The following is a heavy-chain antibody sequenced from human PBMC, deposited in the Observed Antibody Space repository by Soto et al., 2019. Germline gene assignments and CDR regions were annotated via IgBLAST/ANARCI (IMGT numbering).Heavy chain of an antibody. J-gene: IGHJ6*02. CDR1: GYTFTSYG. Sequence: ASVKVSCKASGYTFTSYGISWVRQAPGQGLEWMGWISAYNGNTNYAQKLQGRVTMTTDTSTSTAYMELRSLRSDDTAVYYCARDRLVLLWFGDRTGGMDVWGQGTTGTVS. D-gene: IGHD3-10*01. CDR3: ARDRLVLLWFGDRTGGMDV. CDR2: ISAYNGNT. V-gene: IGHV1-18*01.